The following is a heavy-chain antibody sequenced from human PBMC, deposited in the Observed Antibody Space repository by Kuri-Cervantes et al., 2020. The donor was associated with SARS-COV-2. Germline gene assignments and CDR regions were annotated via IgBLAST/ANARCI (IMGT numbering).Heavy chain of an antibody. CDR2: INPDIGVT. Sequence: ASVKVSCKTSGYTFTDYYIHWVRQAPGQGLGWMGCINPDIGVTNSAQTFQGRVTLTRDKSINTVYLEMARLRPDDTAVYYCALTNPLTTGGRSGPQPLTYWGQGTLVTVSS. CDR1: GYTFTDYY. V-gene: IGHV1-2*02. D-gene: IGHD2-8*02. J-gene: IGHJ4*02. CDR3: ALTNPLTTGGRSGPQPLTY.